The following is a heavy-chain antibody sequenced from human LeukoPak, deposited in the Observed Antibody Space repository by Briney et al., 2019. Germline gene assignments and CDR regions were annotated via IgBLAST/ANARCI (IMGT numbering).Heavy chain of an antibody. J-gene: IGHJ6*02. Sequence: SETLSLTCTVSGGSISTYYWTWIRQPPGKGLEWIGFSRYSGNTNYNPSLKSRVTISVDTSTNQFSLNLTSVTAADTAIYSCARAPRGESDAASGFYGVDVWGQGTTVTVSS. CDR3: ARAPRGESDAASGFYGVDV. CDR2: SRYSGNT. V-gene: IGHV4-59*01. CDR1: GGSISTYY. D-gene: IGHD3-22*01.